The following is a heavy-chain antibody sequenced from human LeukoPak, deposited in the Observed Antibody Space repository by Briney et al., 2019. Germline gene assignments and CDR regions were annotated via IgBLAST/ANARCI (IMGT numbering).Heavy chain of an antibody. V-gene: IGHV3-48*02. J-gene: IGHJ4*02. CDR3: ARETSGVNSNYLVY. CDR1: GFTFSSYE. D-gene: IGHD4-23*01. CDR2: ISSSSSTI. Sequence: PGGSLRLSCAASGFTFSSYEIYWVRQAPGKGLEWVSYISSSSSTIYYADSVKGRFTISRDNAKNSLYLQMNSLRDEDTAVYYCARETSGVNSNYLVYWGEGTMITVPS.